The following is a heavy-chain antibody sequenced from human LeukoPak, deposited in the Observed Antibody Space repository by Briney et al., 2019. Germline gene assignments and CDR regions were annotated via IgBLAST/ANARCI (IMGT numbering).Heavy chain of an antibody. V-gene: IGHV4-34*01. CDR3: ARGTTAYFDY. J-gene: IGHJ4*02. CDR2: INHSGST. CDR1: GGSFSGYY. D-gene: IGHD4-17*01. Sequence: SETLSLACAVYGGSFSGYYWSWIRQPPGKGLEWIGEINHSGSTNYNPSLKSRVTISVDTSKNQFSLKLSSVTAADTAVYYCARGTTAYFDYWGQGTLVTVSS.